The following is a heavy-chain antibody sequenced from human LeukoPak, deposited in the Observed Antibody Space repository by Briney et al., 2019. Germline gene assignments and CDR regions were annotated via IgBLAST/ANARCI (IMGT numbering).Heavy chain of an antibody. Sequence: SVKVCCKASGATFSSYAISWVRQAPGLGLEWMGRIIPIVGIANYAQKFQGRVTITADKSTSTAYMELSSLRSEDAAVYYCARAGQYCGGDCFYFDYWGQRTLVTVSS. D-gene: IGHD2-21*02. CDR1: GATFSSYA. J-gene: IGHJ4*02. V-gene: IGHV1-69*04. CDR3: ARAGQYCGGDCFYFDY. CDR2: IIPIVGIA.